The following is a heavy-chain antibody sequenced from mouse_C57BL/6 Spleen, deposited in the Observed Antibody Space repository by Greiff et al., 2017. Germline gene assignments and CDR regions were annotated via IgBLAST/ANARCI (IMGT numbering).Heavy chain of an antibody. CDR1: GFTFSNYY. Sequence: EVMLVESEGGLVQPGSSMKLSCTASGFTFSNYYMAWVRQVPEKGLEWVANINYDGSSTYYLDSLKSRFIISRDDAKNILYLQMRRLKSEDPATYYCARGGGYYAMDYWGQGTSVTVSS. V-gene: IGHV5-16*01. J-gene: IGHJ4*01. CDR3: ARGGGYYAMDY. CDR2: INYDGSST.